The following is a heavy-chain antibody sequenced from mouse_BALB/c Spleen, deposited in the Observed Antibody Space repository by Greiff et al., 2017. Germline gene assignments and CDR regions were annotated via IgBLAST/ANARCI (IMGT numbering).Heavy chain of an antibody. D-gene: IGHD1-1*01. CDR3: ARGYYDYFDY. V-gene: IGHV14-3*02. J-gene: IGHJ2*01. CDR1: GFNIKDTY. CDR2: IDPANGNT. Sequence: EVQGVESGAELVKPGASVKLSCTASGFNIKDTYMHWVKQRPEQGLEWIGRIDPANGNTKYDPKFQGKATITADTSSNTAYLQLSSLTSEDTAVYYCARGYYDYFDYWGQGTTLTVSS.